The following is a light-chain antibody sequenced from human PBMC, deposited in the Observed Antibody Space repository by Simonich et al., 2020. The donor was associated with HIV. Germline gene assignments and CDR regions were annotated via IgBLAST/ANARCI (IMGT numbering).Light chain of an antibody. Sequence: DIQMTQSPSSLSASVGDRVTVTCRASQTISNYLNWYQQKPGKAPQLLIYGASILQSGVPSRFSGRRSGTDFTLTISNLQPEDFATYYCQQSYSTPYTFGQGTKVDIK. CDR1: QTISNY. CDR3: QQSYSTPYT. CDR2: GAS. V-gene: IGKV1-39*01. J-gene: IGKJ2*01.